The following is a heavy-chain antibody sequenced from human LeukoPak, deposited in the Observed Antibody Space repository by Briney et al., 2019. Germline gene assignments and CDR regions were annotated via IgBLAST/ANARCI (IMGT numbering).Heavy chain of an antibody. CDR1: GGTFSSYA. Sequence: GASVKVSCKASGGTFSSYAISWVRQAPGQGLEWMGGIIPIFGTANYAQKFQGRVTITADESTSTAYMELSSLRSEDAAVYYCASSDDSSGYYPPYYYYGMDVWGQGTTVTVSS. CDR2: IIPIFGTA. J-gene: IGHJ6*02. D-gene: IGHD3-22*01. CDR3: ASSDDSSGYYPPYYYYGMDV. V-gene: IGHV1-69*13.